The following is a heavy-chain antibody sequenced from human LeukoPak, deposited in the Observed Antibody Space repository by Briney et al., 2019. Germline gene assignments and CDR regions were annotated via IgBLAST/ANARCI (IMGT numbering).Heavy chain of an antibody. V-gene: IGHV3-53*01. Sequence: GGSLRLSCAASGFTVSSNYMSWVRQAPGKGLEWVSVIYSGGSTYYADSVKGRFAISRDNSKNTLYLQMNSLRAEDTAVYYCARAPRLWYDSSGPVDYWGQGTLVTVSS. CDR3: ARAPRLWYDSSGPVDY. D-gene: IGHD3-22*01. J-gene: IGHJ4*02. CDR1: GFTVSSNY. CDR2: IYSGGST.